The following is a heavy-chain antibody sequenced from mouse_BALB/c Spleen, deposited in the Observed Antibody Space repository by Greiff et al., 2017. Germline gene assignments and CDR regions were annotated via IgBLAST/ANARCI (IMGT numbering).Heavy chain of an antibody. CDR3: TRDPEYGNFFFDY. CDR2: ISSGGSYT. V-gene: IGHV5-6-4*01. J-gene: IGHJ2*01. D-gene: IGHD2-10*02. CDR1: GFTFSSYT. Sequence: EVQRVESGGGLVKPGGSLKLSCAASGFTFSSYTMSWVRQTPEKRLEWVATISSGGSYTYYPDSVKGRFTISRDNAKNTLYLQMSSLKSEDTAMYYCTRDPEYGNFFFDYWGQGTTLTVSS.